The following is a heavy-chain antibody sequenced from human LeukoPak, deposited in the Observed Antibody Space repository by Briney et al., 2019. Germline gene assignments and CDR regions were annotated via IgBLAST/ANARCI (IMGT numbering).Heavy chain of an antibody. J-gene: IGHJ6*02. CDR3: ARDLVHYYDSSGYYYYYYGMDV. Sequence: PGGSLRLSCAASGFTVSSNYMSWVRQAPGKGLEWVSVIYSGGSTYYADTVKGRFTISRDNSKNTLYLQMNSLRAKDTAVYYCARDLVHYYDSSGYYYYYYGMDVWGQGTTVTVSS. V-gene: IGHV3-66*01. CDR1: GFTVSSNY. CDR2: IYSGGST. D-gene: IGHD3-22*01.